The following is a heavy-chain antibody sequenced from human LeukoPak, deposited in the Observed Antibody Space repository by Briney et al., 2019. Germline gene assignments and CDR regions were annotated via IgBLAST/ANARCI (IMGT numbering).Heavy chain of an antibody. J-gene: IGHJ2*01. V-gene: IGHV5-51*01. Sequence: GESLKISCKASGFSFTNYWIGWVRQMPGKGLEWMGFIYFPDSDARYSPSFQGQVTISGDKSISTAYLQWSSLKASDTAMYYCARHALDPPRYIDLWGRGTLVTVSS. CDR3: ARHALDPPRYIDL. CDR2: IYFPDSDA. D-gene: IGHD1-14*01. CDR1: GFSFTNYW.